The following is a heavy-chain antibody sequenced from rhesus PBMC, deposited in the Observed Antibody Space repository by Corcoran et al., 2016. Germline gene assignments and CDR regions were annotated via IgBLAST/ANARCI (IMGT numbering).Heavy chain of an antibody. CDR1: GGSISRSYYY. CDR3: ARRYNIWTGYYDGLDS. J-gene: IGHJ6*01. V-gene: IGHV4-122*02. D-gene: IGHD3-3*01. Sequence: QVQLQESGPGLVKPSETLSLTCAVSGGSISRSYYYWSWLRQAPGKGLEWIGYISYSGSTSYNPALKSRVTNSGDTSKNHLSLKLSSVTAADTAVYYCARRYNIWTGYYDGLDSWGQGVVVTVSS. CDR2: ISYSGST.